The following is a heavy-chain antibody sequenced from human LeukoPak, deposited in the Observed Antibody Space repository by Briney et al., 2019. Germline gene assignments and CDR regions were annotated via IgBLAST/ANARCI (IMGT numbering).Heavy chain of an antibody. CDR1: GYTFTNYD. Sequence: ASVTVSCKPSGYTFTNYDINWMRQAAGQGLEGMGWMNPNSGNTDYAQKFQGRVTMTRNTSISTAYMELSSLRSEDTAVYYCARPHCSSTDCHPPEWFDPWGQGTLVTVSS. V-gene: IGHV1-8*01. CDR3: ARPHCSSTDCHPPEWFDP. D-gene: IGHD2-2*01. CDR2: MNPNSGNT. J-gene: IGHJ5*02.